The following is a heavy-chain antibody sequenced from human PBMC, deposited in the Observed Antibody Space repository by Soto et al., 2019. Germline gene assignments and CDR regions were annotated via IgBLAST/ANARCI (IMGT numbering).Heavy chain of an antibody. J-gene: IGHJ6*03. Sequence: ASVKVSCKASGYTFTGYYMHWVRQAPGQGLEWMGWINPNSGGTNYAQKFQGWVTMTRDTSISTAYMELSRLRSDDTAVYYCARRGGGFAGGNYYYYMDVWGKGTTVTVSS. D-gene: IGHD3-16*01. CDR1: GYTFTGYY. CDR2: INPNSGGT. V-gene: IGHV1-2*04. CDR3: ARRGGGFAGGNYYYYMDV.